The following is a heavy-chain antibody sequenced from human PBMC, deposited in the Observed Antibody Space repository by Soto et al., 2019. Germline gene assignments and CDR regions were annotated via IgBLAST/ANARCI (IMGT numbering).Heavy chain of an antibody. D-gene: IGHD3-16*01. CDR1: GFTFGSYG. V-gene: IGHV3-23*01. Sequence: EVQLMESGGGLVQPGGSLRLSCAASGFTFGSYGMSWVRQAPGKGLEWVSSISASGETLFSTDSVKGRFTISRDDSKHRLYLEMSSLRAEGTAFYYCAKKGCTLRSYGLDVWGQGTTVTVSS. CDR2: ISASGETL. J-gene: IGHJ6*02. CDR3: AKKGCTLRSYGLDV.